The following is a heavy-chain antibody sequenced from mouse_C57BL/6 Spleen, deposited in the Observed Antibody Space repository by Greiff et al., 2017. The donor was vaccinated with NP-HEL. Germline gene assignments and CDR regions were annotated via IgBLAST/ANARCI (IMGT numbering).Heavy chain of an antibody. CDR1: GYAFSSSW. CDR3: AGGSSYDY. CDR2: IYPGDGDT. D-gene: IGHD1-1*01. Sequence: QVQLKESGPELVKPGASVKISCKASGYAFSSSWLNWVKQRPGKGLEWIGRIYPGDGDTNYNGKFKGKATLTADKSSSTAYMQLSSLTSEDSAVYFCAGGSSYDYWGQGTTLTVSS. V-gene: IGHV1-82*01. J-gene: IGHJ2*01.